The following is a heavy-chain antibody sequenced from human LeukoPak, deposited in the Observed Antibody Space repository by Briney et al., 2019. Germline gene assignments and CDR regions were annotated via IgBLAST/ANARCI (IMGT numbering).Heavy chain of an antibody. CDR1: GYSFIDYY. CDR2: INHKSGGT. Sequence: ASVKVSCKASGYSFIDYYIHWVRQAPGQGLEWMGWINHKSGGTNFAQKFQGRVVVTTDTSISTVYMEPYSLTSDDTAVYYCARPTRSGGSGYESFDYWGQGTLVSVSS. D-gene: IGHD5-18*01. V-gene: IGHV1-2*02. J-gene: IGHJ4*02. CDR3: ARPTRSGGSGYESFDY.